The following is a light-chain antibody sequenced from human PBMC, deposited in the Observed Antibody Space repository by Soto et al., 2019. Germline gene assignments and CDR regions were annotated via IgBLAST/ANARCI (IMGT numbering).Light chain of an antibody. Sequence: DIQMTQSPSTLSASVGDRVTMTCRASQSISTWLAWYQQRPGRAPKLLIYRASILEDGVPSTFSGSASGTEFTLTISSLQPDDFATYYCQQYNTFPWTFGQGTKVEI. V-gene: IGKV1-5*03. J-gene: IGKJ1*01. CDR1: QSISTW. CDR3: QQYNTFPWT. CDR2: RAS.